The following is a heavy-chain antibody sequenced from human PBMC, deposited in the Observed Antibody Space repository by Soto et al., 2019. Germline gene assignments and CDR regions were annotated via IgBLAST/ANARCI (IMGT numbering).Heavy chain of an antibody. CDR2: VNDNWGS. CDR1: GGSISSYY. CDR3: ARQGFGALHGLVDV. D-gene: IGHD3-10*01. Sequence: QVPLQESGPGLVKPSETLSLSCTVSGGSISSYYWSWIRQTPEKGLGWIGYVNDNWGSNYNPSLKSGAXXSLDTSKRQFSLKLTSVTATDTGVYYCARQGFGALHGLVDVWAQGTTVTVSS. V-gene: IGHV4-59*08. J-gene: IGHJ6*02.